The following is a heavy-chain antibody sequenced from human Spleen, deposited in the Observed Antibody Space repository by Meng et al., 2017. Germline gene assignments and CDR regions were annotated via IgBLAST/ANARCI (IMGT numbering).Heavy chain of an antibody. Sequence: GESLKISCAASGFTFGDYALTWVRQAPGRGLEWVSAISVSGGSTYYAGSVKGRFTTSRDNAKNSLYLQMNSLRAEDTAVYFCVYGWLLFDYWGQGALVTVSS. V-gene: IGHV3-23*01. J-gene: IGHJ4*02. CDR2: ISVSGGST. CDR3: VYGWLLFDY. CDR1: GFTFGDYA. D-gene: IGHD6-19*01.